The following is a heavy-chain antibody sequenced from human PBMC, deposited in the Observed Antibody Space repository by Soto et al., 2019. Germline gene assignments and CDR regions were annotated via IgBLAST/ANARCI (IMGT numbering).Heavy chain of an antibody. CDR1: GYTINNYG. D-gene: IGHD2-21*02. CDR3: ARIEREGDLDS. J-gene: IGHJ4*02. Sequence: QVQLVQSGAEVKRPGASVRLSCKASGYTINNYGISWVRQAPGQGLDWMGWVSAYSGDPNYAQKLQGRVTMTTDTATNTAYMELRSLISDDTAIYYCARIEREGDLDSWGQGTLVTVSS. CDR2: VSAYSGDP. V-gene: IGHV1-18*04.